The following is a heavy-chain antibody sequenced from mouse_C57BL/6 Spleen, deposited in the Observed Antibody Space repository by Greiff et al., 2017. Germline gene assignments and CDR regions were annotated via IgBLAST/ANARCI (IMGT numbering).Heavy chain of an antibody. CDR3: ARPYSNYEGDYFDY. CDR2: IHPNSGST. CDR1: GYTFTSYW. J-gene: IGHJ2*01. D-gene: IGHD2-5*01. V-gene: IGHV1-64*01. Sequence: QVQLKQPGAELVKPGASVKLSCKASGYTFTSYWMHWVKQRPGQGLEWIGMIHPNSGSTNYNEKFKSKATLTVDKSSSTAYMQLSSLTSEDSAVYYCARPYSNYEGDYFDYWGQGTTLTVSS.